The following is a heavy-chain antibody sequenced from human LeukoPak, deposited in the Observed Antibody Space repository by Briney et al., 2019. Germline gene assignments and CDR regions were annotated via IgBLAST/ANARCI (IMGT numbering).Heavy chain of an antibody. CDR3: ARVFRDYYFDY. D-gene: IGHD3-9*01. Sequence: GGSLRLSCAASGFTLNIYGMNWVRQAPGKGLEWVSSITMSSSFIYYADSVKGRFTISRDNAKNSVFLQMNSLRAEDTAVYYCARVFRDYYFDYWGQGALVTVSS. CDR2: ITMSSSFI. J-gene: IGHJ4*02. CDR1: GFTLNIYG. V-gene: IGHV3-21*01.